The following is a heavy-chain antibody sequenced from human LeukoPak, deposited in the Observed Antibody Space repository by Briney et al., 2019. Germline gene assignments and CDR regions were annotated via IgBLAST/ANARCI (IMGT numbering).Heavy chain of an antibody. CDR3: ARGRIAVAGRAFDI. V-gene: IGHV3-48*03. CDR1: GFTFSSYE. J-gene: IGHJ3*02. CDR2: ISSSGSTI. Sequence: GGSLRLSCAASGFTFSSYEMNWVRQAPGKGLEWVSYISSSGSTIYYADSVKGRFTISRDNAKISLYLQMNSLRAEDTAVYYCARGRIAVAGRAFDIWGQGTMVTVSA. D-gene: IGHD6-19*01.